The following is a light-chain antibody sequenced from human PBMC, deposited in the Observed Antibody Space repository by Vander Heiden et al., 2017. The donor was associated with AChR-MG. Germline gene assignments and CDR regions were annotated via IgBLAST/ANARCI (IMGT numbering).Light chain of an antibody. CDR1: SSNIGAGYD. CDR3: QSYDSSLSGPV. J-gene: IGLJ1*01. CDR2: GNS. V-gene: IGLV1-40*01. Sequence: QSVLTQPPSVSGAPGQRVSIPCTGSSSNIGAGYDVHWYQQLPGTAPNLLIYGNSNRPSGVPDRFSGSKSGTSASLAITGLQAEDEADYYCQSYDSSLSGPVFGTGTKVTVL.